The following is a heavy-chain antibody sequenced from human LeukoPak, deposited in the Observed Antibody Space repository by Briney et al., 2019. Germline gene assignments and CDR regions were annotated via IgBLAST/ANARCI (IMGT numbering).Heavy chain of an antibody. CDR1: GFTIYMYA. Sequence: PEGSLTLSCLVSGFTIYMYAMSWVRQPPGKGLEWVASMCGTAACTFYPDSVKGRFTISRDNSKNVLYLRMNSLTAEDTAIYYCAKDRPNFHENSGHYYRRDGDSWGQGTLVTVSS. CDR2: MCGTAACT. V-gene: IGHV3-23*01. CDR3: AKDRPNFHENSGHYYRRDGDS. D-gene: IGHD3-22*01. J-gene: IGHJ5*01.